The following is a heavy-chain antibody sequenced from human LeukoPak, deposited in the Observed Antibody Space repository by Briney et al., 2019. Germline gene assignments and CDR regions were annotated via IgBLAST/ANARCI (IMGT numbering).Heavy chain of an antibody. V-gene: IGHV3-74*01. J-gene: IGHJ4*02. CDR3: VGYGGNSF. D-gene: IGHD4-23*01. CDR2: INPDGSTT. Sequence: GGSLRLSCAASKFTFSSYWMHWVRQAPGKGLVWVSRINPDGSTTNYADSVKGRFTISRDNAKNTLYLQMNTLRAEDTAVYYCVGYGGNSFWGQGTLVTVSS. CDR1: KFTFSSYW.